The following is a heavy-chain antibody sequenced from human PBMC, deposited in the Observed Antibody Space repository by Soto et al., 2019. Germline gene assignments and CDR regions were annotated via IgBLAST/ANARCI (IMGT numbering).Heavy chain of an antibody. Sequence: PGGSLRLSCAASGFTCSSYSMNWVRQAPGKGLEWVSSISSSSSYIYYADSVKGRFTISRDNAKNSLYLQMNSLRAEDTAVYYCASTTGTTFLVDPWGQGTLVTVSS. D-gene: IGHD1-7*01. J-gene: IGHJ5*02. CDR2: ISSSSSYI. CDR3: ASTTGTTFLVDP. V-gene: IGHV3-21*01. CDR1: GFTCSSYS.